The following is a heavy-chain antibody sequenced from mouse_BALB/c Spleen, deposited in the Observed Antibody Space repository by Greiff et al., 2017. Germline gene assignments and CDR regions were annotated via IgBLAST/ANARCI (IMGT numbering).Heavy chain of an antibody. D-gene: IGHD1-1*01. J-gene: IGHJ3*01. CDR1: GYSITSDYA. CDR2: ISYSGST. V-gene: IGHV3-2*02. Sequence: DVQLQESGPGLVKPSQSLSLTCTVTGYSITSDYAWNWIRQFPGNKLEWMGYISYSGSTSYNPSLKSRISITRDTSKNQFFLQLNSVTTEDTATYYCARLYYYGSGPWGQGTLVTVSA. CDR3: ARLYYYGSGP.